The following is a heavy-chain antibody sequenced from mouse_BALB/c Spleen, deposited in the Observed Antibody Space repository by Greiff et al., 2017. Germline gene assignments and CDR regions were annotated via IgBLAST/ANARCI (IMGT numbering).Heavy chain of an antibody. CDR3: ARDWAWFAY. V-gene: IGHV7-3*02. Sequence: DVKLVESGGGLVQPGGSLRLSCATSGFTFTDYYMSWVRQPPGKALEWLGFIRNKANGYTTEYSASVKGRFTISRDNSQSILYLQMNTLRAEDSATYYCARDWAWFAYWGQGTLVTVSA. CDR2: IRNKANGYTT. J-gene: IGHJ3*01. CDR1: GFTFTDYY.